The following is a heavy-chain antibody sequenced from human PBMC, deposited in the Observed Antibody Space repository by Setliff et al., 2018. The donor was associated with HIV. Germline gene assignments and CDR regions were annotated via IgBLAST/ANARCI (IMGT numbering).Heavy chain of an antibody. CDR3: ATTQDGPGGNYFDS. CDR1: GYTFIDYF. Sequence: ASVKVSCKASGYTFIDYFIHWVRQAPGQGLEWVGWINPNNGNTKYAQKFQGRVTMTEDTSTDTAYMELSSLRSEDTAVYYCATTQDGPGGNYFDSWGQGTLVTVSS. CDR2: INPNNGNT. D-gene: IGHD3-16*01. J-gene: IGHJ4*02. V-gene: IGHV1-2*02.